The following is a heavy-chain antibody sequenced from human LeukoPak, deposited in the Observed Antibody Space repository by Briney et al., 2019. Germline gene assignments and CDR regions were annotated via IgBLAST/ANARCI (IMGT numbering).Heavy chain of an antibody. CDR3: ARDWSGIPGY. Sequence: GGSLRLSCAASGFTFSSYAMHWVRQAPGKGLEWVAVISYDGSNKYYADSVKGRFTISGDNSKNTLYLQMNSLRAEDTAVYYCARDWSGIPGYWGQGTLVTVSS. V-gene: IGHV3-30-3*01. J-gene: IGHJ4*02. CDR1: GFTFSSYA. D-gene: IGHD3-10*01. CDR2: ISYDGSNK.